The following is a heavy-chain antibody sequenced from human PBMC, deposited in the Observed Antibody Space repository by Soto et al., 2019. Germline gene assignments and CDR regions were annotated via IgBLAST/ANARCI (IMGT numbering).Heavy chain of an antibody. V-gene: IGHV3-11*01. D-gene: IGHD2-15*01. CDR2: ISSSGSTI. J-gene: IGHJ3*02. Sequence: GGSLRLSCAASGFTFSDYYMSWIRQAPGKGLEWVSYISSSGSTIYYADSVKGRFTISRDNAKNSLYLQMNSLRAEDTAVYYCARDLVAVVAATSLSAFDIWGQGTMVTVSS. CDR1: GFTFSDYY. CDR3: ARDLVAVVAATSLSAFDI.